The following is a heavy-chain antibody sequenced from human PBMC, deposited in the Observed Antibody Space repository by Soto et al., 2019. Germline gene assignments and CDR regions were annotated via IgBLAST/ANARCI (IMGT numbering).Heavy chain of an antibody. CDR3: ARDRIAVAGSYYYYYYGMDV. D-gene: IGHD6-19*01. Sequence: PGGSLRLSCGASGFTFSSYWMHWVRQAPGKGLVWVSRVNTDESRTSYADSVKGRFTISRDNAKNTLYLQMNSLRAEDTAVYYCARDRIAVAGSYYYYYYGMDVWGQGTTVTVSS. CDR1: GFTFSSYW. V-gene: IGHV3-74*01. J-gene: IGHJ6*02. CDR2: VNTDESRT.